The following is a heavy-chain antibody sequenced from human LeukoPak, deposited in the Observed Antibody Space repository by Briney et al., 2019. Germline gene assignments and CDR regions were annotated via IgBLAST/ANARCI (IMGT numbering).Heavy chain of an antibody. Sequence: GGSLRLSCAASGFTFSSYSMNWVRQAPGKGLEWVSYISSSSSTIYYADSVKGRFTISRDNAKNSLYLQMNSLRAEDTAVYYCARVVSSGWTLTASMGYWGQGTLVTVSS. CDR2: ISSSSSTI. CDR3: ARVVSSGWTLTASMGY. D-gene: IGHD6-19*01. V-gene: IGHV3-48*01. CDR1: GFTFSSYS. J-gene: IGHJ4*02.